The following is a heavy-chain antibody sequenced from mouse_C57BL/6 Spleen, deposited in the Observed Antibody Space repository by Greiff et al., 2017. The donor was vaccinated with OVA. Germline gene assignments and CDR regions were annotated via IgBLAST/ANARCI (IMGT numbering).Heavy chain of an antibody. CDR3: ARGVTTGGYYFDY. D-gene: IGHD2-2*01. CDR1: GYTFTGYW. J-gene: IGHJ2*01. Sequence: VQLQQSGAELMKPGASVKLSCKATGYTFTGYWIEWVKQRPGHGLEWIGEILPGSGSTNYNEKFKGKATFTVDTSSNTAYMQLSSLTTEDSAIDYGARGVTTGGYYFDYWGQGTTLTVSS. CDR2: ILPGSGST. V-gene: IGHV1-9*01.